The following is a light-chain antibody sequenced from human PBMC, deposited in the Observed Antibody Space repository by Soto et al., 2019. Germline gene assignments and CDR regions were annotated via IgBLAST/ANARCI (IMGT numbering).Light chain of an antibody. CDR1: SSNIGNNF. CDR2: EVT. CDR3: SSYTTTGTLL. V-gene: IGLV2-14*01. Sequence: QSVLTQPPSVSAAPGQKVTISCSGSSSNIGNNFVTWYQQHPGKAPKLMIYEVTNRPSGVSNRFSGSKSGNTASLTISGLQAEDEADYYCSSYTTTGTLLFGGGTKLTVL. J-gene: IGLJ2*01.